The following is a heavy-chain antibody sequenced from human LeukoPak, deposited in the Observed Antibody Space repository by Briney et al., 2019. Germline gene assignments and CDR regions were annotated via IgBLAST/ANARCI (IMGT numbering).Heavy chain of an antibody. CDR1: GFTFSSYS. Sequence: GGSLRLSCAASGFTFSSYSMNWVRQAPGTGLEWVSSITSSSSHVYYAGSVKGRFTISRDNAKNSLYLQMNSLRAEDTAVYYCAKDRDFWSDNGAYFHYWGQGTLVTVSS. CDR2: ITSSSSHV. D-gene: IGHD3-3*01. CDR3: AKDRDFWSDNGAYFHY. J-gene: IGHJ4*02. V-gene: IGHV3-21*01.